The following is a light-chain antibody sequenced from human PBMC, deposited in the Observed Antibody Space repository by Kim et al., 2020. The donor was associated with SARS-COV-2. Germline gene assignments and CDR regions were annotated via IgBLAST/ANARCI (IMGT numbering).Light chain of an antibody. V-gene: IGLV2-18*02. CDR2: DVS. Sequence: GQSVTISCTGTSSDIGSYNRVSWYQQPPGTAPRLIINDVSKRPSGVPDRFSGSKSGNTASLTISGLQAEDEADYYCASYARSDTWVFGGGTKLTVL. J-gene: IGLJ3*02. CDR3: ASYARSDTWV. CDR1: SSDIGSYNR.